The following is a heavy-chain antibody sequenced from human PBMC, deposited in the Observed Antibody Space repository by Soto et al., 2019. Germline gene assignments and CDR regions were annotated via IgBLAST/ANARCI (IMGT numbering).Heavy chain of an antibody. Sequence: SETLSLTCTVSTDSSSFTNSYWGWIRQPPGKGLQWIGSSSYNGGTFYNPSLKGRVVISFDTSKKQSSLQVTSVTAADTAVYFCARHRIEVVWRGFDLWGQGSPVTVSS. CDR3: ARHRIEVVWRGFDL. CDR1: TDSSSFTNSY. J-gene: IGHJ4*02. D-gene: IGHD3-10*01. V-gene: IGHV4-39*01. CDR2: SSYNGGT.